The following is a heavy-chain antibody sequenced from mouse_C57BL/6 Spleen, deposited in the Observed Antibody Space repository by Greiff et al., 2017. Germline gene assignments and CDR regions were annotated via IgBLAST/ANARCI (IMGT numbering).Heavy chain of an antibody. Sequence: QVQLKQSGAELMKPGASVTLSCKATGYTFTGYWIEWVKQRPGHGLEWIGEILPGSGSTNYNQKFKGKATFTADTSSTTAYMQLSSLTTEDSAIYYCATRQLRLENYAMDYWGQGTSVTVSS. CDR3: ATRQLRLENYAMDY. J-gene: IGHJ4*01. CDR1: GYTFTGYW. V-gene: IGHV1-9*01. CDR2: ILPGSGST. D-gene: IGHD3-2*02.